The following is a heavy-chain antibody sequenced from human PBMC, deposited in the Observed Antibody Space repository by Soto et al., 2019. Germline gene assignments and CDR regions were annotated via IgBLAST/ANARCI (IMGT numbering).Heavy chain of an antibody. CDR2: ISYDGSNK. V-gene: IGHV3-30*18. CDR3: AKEADILRYCSGGSCYWSNWFDP. J-gene: IGHJ5*02. CDR1: GFTFSSYG. D-gene: IGHD2-15*01. Sequence: QVQLVESGGGVVQPGRSVRLSCAASGFTFSSYGMHWVRQAPGKGLEWVAVISYDGSNKYYADSVKGRFTISRDNSKNTLYLQMNSLRAEDTAVYYCAKEADILRYCSGGSCYWSNWFDPWGQGTLVTVSS.